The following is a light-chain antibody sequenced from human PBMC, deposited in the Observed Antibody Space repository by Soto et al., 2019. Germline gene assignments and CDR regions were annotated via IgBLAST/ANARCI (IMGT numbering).Light chain of an antibody. J-gene: IGKJ2*01. Sequence: EIVMTQSPATLSVSPGERATLSCRASQSVSNNLVWYQQKPGQAPRLLIYGASTRATGIPARFSGSGSGTEFTLTISSLQSEDFVVYYCQQYKNWPPYTFGQGTKLEIK. CDR2: GAS. V-gene: IGKV3-15*01. CDR3: QQYKNWPPYT. CDR1: QSVSNN.